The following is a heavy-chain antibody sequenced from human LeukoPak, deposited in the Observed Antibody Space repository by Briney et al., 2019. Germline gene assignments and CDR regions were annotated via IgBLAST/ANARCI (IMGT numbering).Heavy chain of an antibody. CDR2: INPNSGGT. J-gene: IGHJ4*02. V-gene: IGHV1-2*02. CDR3: ARDAWLAYQFDY. D-gene: IGHD6-19*01. CDR1: GYTFTGYY. Sequence: ASVKVSCKASGYTFTGYYMHWVRQAPGQGLEWMGWINPNSGGTNYAQKFQGRVTMTRDTSISTAYMELSRLRSDVTAVYYCARDAWLAYQFDYWGQGTLVTVSS.